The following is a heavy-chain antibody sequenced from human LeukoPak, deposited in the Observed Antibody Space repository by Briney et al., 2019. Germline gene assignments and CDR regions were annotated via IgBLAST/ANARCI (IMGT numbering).Heavy chain of an antibody. CDR2: IIPIFGTA. CDR1: GGTFSSYA. D-gene: IGHD2-2*01. V-gene: IGHV1-69*13. Sequence: SVKVSCKASGGTFSSYAISWVRQAPGQGLEWMGGIIPIFGTANYAQKFQGRVTITADESTSTAYMELSSLRSEDTAVYYCARETEYQLSYYYGMDVWGQGTTVTVSS. CDR3: ARETEYQLSYYYGMDV. J-gene: IGHJ6*02.